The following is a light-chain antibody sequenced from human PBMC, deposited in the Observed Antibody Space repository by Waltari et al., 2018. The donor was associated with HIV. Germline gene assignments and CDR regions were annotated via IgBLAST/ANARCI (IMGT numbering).Light chain of an antibody. V-gene: IGKV4-1*01. CDR3: QQFHSAPYT. CDR1: QSVLYSSNNKNY. J-gene: IGKJ2*01. CDR2: WAF. Sequence: DIVMTQSPDSLAVSLGERATINCKSSQSVLYSSNNKNYLTWYQQKPGQPPKLLMYWAFTRESGVPDRFSGSGSGTDFTLTISSLQAEDVAVYYCQQFHSAPYTFGQGTKLEIK.